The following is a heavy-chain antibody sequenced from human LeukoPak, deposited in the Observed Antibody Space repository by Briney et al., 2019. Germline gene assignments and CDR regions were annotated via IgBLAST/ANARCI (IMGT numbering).Heavy chain of an antibody. Sequence: ASVKVSCKASGYTSISYAMHWVRQAPGQRLEWMGWINAGNGNTKYSQKFQGRVTITRDTSASTAYMELSSLRSEDTAVYYCARAVAGRSYFDYWGQGTLVTVSS. CDR3: ARAVAGRSYFDY. CDR2: INAGNGNT. D-gene: IGHD6-19*01. V-gene: IGHV1-3*01. CDR1: GYTSISYA. J-gene: IGHJ4*02.